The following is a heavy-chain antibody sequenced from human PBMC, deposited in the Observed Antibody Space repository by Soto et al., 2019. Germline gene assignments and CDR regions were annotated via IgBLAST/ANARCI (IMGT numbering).Heavy chain of an antibody. CDR3: ARGRVMVVRGYYYYYGMDV. CDR2: INHSGST. J-gene: IGHJ6*02. D-gene: IGHD3-10*01. CDR1: GWSFSGYY. V-gene: IGHV4-34*01. Sequence: PSETLSLTCAVYGWSFSGYYWSWIRQPPGKGLEWIGEINHSGSTNYNPSLKSRVTISVDTSKNQFSLKLSSVTAADTAVYYCARGRVMVVRGYYYYYGMDVWGQGTTVTVSS.